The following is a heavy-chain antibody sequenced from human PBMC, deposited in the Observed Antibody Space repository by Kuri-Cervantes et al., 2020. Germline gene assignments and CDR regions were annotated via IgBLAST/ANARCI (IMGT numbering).Heavy chain of an antibody. V-gene: IGHV3-30*18. CDR3: AKSVERAYVY. Sequence: LSLTCAASGFTFSSYGMHWVRQAPGKGLEWVAVIWYDGSNKYYADSVKGRFTISRDNSKNTLYLQMNSLRAEDTAVYYCAKSVERAYVYWGQGTLVTVSS. J-gene: IGHJ4*02. CDR1: GFTFSSYG. D-gene: IGHD1-1*01. CDR2: IWYDGSNK.